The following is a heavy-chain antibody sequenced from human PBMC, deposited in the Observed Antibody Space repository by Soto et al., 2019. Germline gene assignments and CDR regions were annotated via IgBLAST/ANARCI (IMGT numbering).Heavy chain of an antibody. CDR2: ISAGGGSA. CDR3: AKDWGGSYTRGGAFDI. CDR1: GFTFTSYA. D-gene: IGHD3-16*02. V-gene: IGHV3-23*01. J-gene: IGHJ3*02. Sequence: PGGSLRLSCAASGFTFTSYAMTWVRQAPGKGLECVSAISAGGGSAYYADSVKGRFTISRDNAKNTLYLQMNSLRVEDTAVYYCAKDWGGSYTRGGAFDIWGQGAMVTVSS.